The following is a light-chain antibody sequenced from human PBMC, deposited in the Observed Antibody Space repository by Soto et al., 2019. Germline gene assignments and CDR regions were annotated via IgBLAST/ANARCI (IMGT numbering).Light chain of an antibody. J-gene: IGLJ1*01. CDR3: RSYTTSSPLV. Sequence: QSALTQPASVSGSPGQSITISCTGTSSDVGGYNYVSWYQHHPGKAPKLMIYDVSNRPSGVSNRLSGSKSGNTASLTISGLKAEDAADYYCRSYTTSSPLVFGTGTKVTVL. CDR2: DVS. V-gene: IGLV2-14*03. CDR1: SSDVGGYNY.